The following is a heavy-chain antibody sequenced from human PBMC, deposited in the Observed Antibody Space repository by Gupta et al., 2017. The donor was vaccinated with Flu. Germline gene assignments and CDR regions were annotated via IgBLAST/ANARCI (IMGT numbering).Heavy chain of an antibody. CDR2: INRGGST. J-gene: IGHJ5*02. Sequence: QVQLHQGGAGLLKPSETLSLPCAVDGGSIRGYFFSWFRQPPGKWLEWIGEINRGGSTFYNPSLKSRVTLSVDTSRNQFSLNVESLTAADTAVYFCARGSLPARLGKNWFDTWGQGTLVTVSS. V-gene: IGHV4-34*01. D-gene: IGHD6-6*01. CDR1: GGSIRGYF. CDR3: ARGSLPARLGKNWFDT.